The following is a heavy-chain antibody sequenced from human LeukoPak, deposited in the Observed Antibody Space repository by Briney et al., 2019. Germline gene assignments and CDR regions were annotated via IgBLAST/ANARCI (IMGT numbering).Heavy chain of an antibody. J-gene: IGHJ3*02. V-gene: IGHV1-2*02. D-gene: IGHD6-19*01. CDR2: INPNSGGT. CDR1: GYTFTSYY. Sequence: VASVKVSCKASGYTFTSYYMHWVRQAPGQGLEWMGWINPNSGGTNYAQKFQGRVTMTRDTSISTAYMELSSLRSEDTAVYYCARDRIAVAGIGDAFDIWGQGTMVTVSS. CDR3: ARDRIAVAGIGDAFDI.